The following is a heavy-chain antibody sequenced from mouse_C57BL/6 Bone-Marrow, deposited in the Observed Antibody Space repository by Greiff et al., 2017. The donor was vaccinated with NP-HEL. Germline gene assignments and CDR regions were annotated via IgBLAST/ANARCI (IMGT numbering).Heavy chain of an antibody. J-gene: IGHJ4*01. V-gene: IGHV5-16*01. CDR1: GFTFSDYY. CDR3: AREGGLRRRTYAMDY. D-gene: IGHD2-4*01. Sequence: DVKLVESEGGLVQPGSSMKLSCTTSGFTFSDYYMPWVRQVPEKGLDWVAIINSDGSSTYYLDSFKSRFIISRDNAKNILYLQMSSLNSEDTATYYCAREGGLRRRTYAMDYWGQGTSVTVSS. CDR2: INSDGSST.